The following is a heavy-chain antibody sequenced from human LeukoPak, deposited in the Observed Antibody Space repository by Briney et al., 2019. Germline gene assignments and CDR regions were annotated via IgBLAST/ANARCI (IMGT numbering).Heavy chain of an antibody. CDR3: AKSPAYYYDSSGYFHY. CDR1: GFTFSSYG. J-gene: IGHJ4*02. V-gene: IGHV3-33*06. CDR2: IWYDGSNK. Sequence: GGSLRLSCAASGFTFSSYGMHWVRQAPGKGLEWVAVIWYDGSNKYYADSVKGRFTISRDNSKNTLYLQMNSLRAEDTALYYCAKSPAYYYDSSGYFHYWGQGTLVTVSS. D-gene: IGHD3-22*01.